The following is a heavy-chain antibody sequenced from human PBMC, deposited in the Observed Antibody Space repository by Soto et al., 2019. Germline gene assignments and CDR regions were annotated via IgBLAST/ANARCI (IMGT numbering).Heavy chain of an antibody. Sequence: GASVKVSCKASGYTFTSYGISWVRQAPGQGLEWMGWISAYNGNTNYAQKLQGRVTMTTDTSTSTAYMELRSLRSDDTAVYYCARDDLVESFIGDSSPPHREGFDPWGQGTLVTVSS. J-gene: IGHJ5*02. V-gene: IGHV1-18*01. D-gene: IGHD6-13*01. CDR2: ISAYNGNT. CDR1: GYTFTSYG. CDR3: ARDDLVESFIGDSSPPHREGFDP.